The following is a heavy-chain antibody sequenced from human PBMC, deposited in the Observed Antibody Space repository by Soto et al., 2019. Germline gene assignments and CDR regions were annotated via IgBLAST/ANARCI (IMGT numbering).Heavy chain of an antibody. D-gene: IGHD1-7*01. CDR3: ARDRVGVTGPSWFAP. CDR2: ISAYNGNT. Sequence: GASVKVSCKASGYTFTSYGISWVRQAPGQGLEWMGWISAYNGNTNYAQKLQGRVTMTTDTSTSTAYMELRSLRSDDTAVYYCARDRVGVTGPSWFAPWGQGSLVTVSS. J-gene: IGHJ5*02. CDR1: GYTFTSYG. V-gene: IGHV1-18*01.